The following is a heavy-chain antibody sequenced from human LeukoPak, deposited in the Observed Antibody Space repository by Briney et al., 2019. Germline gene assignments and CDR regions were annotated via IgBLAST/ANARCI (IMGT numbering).Heavy chain of an antibody. CDR1: GFTFDDYA. CDR3: AKVGTVTTLHDAFDI. D-gene: IGHD4-17*01. J-gene: IGHJ3*02. CDR2: ISWNNGSI. Sequence: GGSLRLSCAASGFTFDDYAMHWVRQAPGKGLEWVSGISWNNGSIGYADSVKGRFTISRDNAKNSLCLQMNSLRAEDTALYYCAKVGTVTTLHDAFDIWGQGTMVTVSS. V-gene: IGHV3-9*01.